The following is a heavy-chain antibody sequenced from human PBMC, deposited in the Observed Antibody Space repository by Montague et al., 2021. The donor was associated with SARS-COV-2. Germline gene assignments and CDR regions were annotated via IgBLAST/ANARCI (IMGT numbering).Heavy chain of an antibody. D-gene: IGHD2-21*02. V-gene: IGHV4-61*02. Sequence: TLSLTCTVSGGSTSYGSYFSTWIRQPAGKGLEWIGRIHTSGSTNYNPSLKSRVAISIDTSKDQFSLELSSVTAADTAVYYCASSHCGGDCYSGQGTLVTVSS. J-gene: IGHJ4*02. CDR1: GGSTSYGSYF. CDR3: ASSHCGGDCY. CDR2: IHTSGST.